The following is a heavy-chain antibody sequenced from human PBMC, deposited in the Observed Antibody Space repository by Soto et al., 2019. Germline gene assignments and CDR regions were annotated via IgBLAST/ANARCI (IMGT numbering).Heavy chain of an antibody. CDR3: ARDSYYDILTGYSYYFDY. V-gene: IGHV3-64*01. Sequence: GGSLRLSCAASGFTFISYAMHWVRQAPGKGLEYVSAISSNGGSTYYANSVKGRFTISRDNSKNTLYLQMGSLRAEDMAVYYCARDSYYDILTGYSYYFDYWGQGTLVTVSS. J-gene: IGHJ4*02. CDR2: ISSNGGST. CDR1: GFTFISYA. D-gene: IGHD3-9*01.